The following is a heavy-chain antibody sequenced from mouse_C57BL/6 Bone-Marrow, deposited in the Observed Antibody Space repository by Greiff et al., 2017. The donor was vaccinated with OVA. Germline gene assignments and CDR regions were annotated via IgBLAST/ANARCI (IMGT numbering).Heavy chain of an antibody. CDR3: ARALGGAMDY. J-gene: IGHJ4*01. CDR1: GFTFSDYY. V-gene: IGHV5-16*01. Sequence: EVQLVESAGGLVQPGSSMKLSCTASGFTFSDYYMAWVRQVPEKGLEWVANINYDGSSTYYLDSLKSRFIISRDNAKNILYLQMSSLKSEDTATYYCARALGGAMDYWGQGTSVTVSS. CDR2: INYDGSST. D-gene: IGHD3-3*01.